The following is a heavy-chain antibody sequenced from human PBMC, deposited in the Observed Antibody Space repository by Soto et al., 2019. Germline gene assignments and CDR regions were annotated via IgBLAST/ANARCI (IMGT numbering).Heavy chain of an antibody. Sequence: LRLSCAASGFTVSSNYMSWVRQAPGKGLEWVSVIYSGGSTYYADSVKGRFTISRDNSKNTLYLQMNSLRAEDTAVYYCARDRFPYYGMDVWGQGTTVTVS. V-gene: IGHV3-53*01. CDR1: GFTVSSNY. CDR3: ARDRFPYYGMDV. D-gene: IGHD3-10*01. CDR2: IYSGGST. J-gene: IGHJ6*02.